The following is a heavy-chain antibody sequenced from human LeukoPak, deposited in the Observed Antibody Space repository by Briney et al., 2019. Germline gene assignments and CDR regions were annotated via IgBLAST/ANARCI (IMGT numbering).Heavy chain of an antibody. Sequence: KASETLSLTCTVSGGSISSGSYYWSWIRQPAGKGLEWIGRIYTSGSTNYNPSLKSRVTISVDTSKNQFSLKLSSVTAADTAVYYCARVFSSSFPKGWFDPWGQGTLVTVSS. CDR2: IYTSGST. V-gene: IGHV4-61*02. CDR3: ARVFSSSFPKGWFDP. CDR1: GGSISSGSYY. D-gene: IGHD6-13*01. J-gene: IGHJ5*02.